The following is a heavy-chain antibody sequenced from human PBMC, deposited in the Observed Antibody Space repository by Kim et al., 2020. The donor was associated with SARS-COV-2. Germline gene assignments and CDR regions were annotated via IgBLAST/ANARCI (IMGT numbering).Heavy chain of an antibody. D-gene: IGHD6-19*01. CDR2: P. Sequence: PTYAQGFTGRFVFSLDTSVNTAYLQISSLQTADTAVYFCARTVAVLDYWGQGTLVTVSS. V-gene: IGHV7-4-1*02. CDR3: ARTVAVLDY. J-gene: IGHJ4*02.